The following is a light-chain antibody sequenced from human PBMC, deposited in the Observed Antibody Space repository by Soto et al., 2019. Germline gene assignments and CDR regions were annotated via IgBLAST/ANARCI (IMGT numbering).Light chain of an antibody. CDR1: QTVSNY. Sequence: IVLTQSPATLSLSPGERATLSCRASQTVSNYLAWYQQKPGQAPRLLIHDASNRATGIPARFNGSGFGTDFTLTISSLEPEDFAVYYCQQRSNWPTWTFGQGTKVEFK. V-gene: IGKV3-11*01. CDR3: QQRSNWPTWT. J-gene: IGKJ1*01. CDR2: DAS.